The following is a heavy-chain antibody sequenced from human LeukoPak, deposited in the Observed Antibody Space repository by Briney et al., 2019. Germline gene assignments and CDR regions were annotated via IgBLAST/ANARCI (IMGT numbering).Heavy chain of an antibody. V-gene: IGHV3-7*01. CDR2: IKQDGSEK. D-gene: IGHD1-26*01. Sequence: PGGSLRLSCAASGFTFSSYWMTWVRQAPGKGLEWVANIKQDGSEKYYVDSVKGRFTISRDNAKKSLYLQMNSLRADDTAVYYCASGGIYYGAAFDFWGQGSLVTVSA. J-gene: IGHJ5*01. CDR3: ASGGIYYGAAFDF. CDR1: GFTFSSYW.